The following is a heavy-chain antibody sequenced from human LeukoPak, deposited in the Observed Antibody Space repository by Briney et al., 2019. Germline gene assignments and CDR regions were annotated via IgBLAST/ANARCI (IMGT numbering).Heavy chain of an antibody. CDR2: IIPILGIA. D-gene: IGHD3-3*01. Sequence: ASVKVSCKASGGTFSSYTISWVRQAPGQGLEWMGRIIPILGIANYAQKFQGRVTITADKSTSTAYIELSSLRSEHTAVYYCVRCSWYDFWSGSPAYYYYMDVWGKGTTVTVSS. CDR3: VRCSWYDFWSGSPAYYYYMDV. J-gene: IGHJ6*03. V-gene: IGHV1-69*02. CDR1: GGTFSSYT.